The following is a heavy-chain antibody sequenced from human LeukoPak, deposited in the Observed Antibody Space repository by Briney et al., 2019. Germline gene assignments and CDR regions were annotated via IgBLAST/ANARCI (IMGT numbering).Heavy chain of an antibody. J-gene: IGHJ4*02. D-gene: IGHD3-3*01. CDR1: VFTFSSYA. Sequence: WGSLRLSCAASVFTFSSYAMSWVRQAPGKGLEWVSAISGYGGSTYYADFVKGRFTISRDNSKNTLYLQLNSLRAEDTAVYYCAKATYYDFLVGDYFDNWGQGTLVTVSS. CDR2: ISGYGGST. CDR3: AKATYYDFLVGDYFDN. V-gene: IGHV3-23*01.